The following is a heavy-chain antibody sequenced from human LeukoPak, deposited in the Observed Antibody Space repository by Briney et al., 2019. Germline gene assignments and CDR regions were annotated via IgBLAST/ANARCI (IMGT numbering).Heavy chain of an antibody. CDR3: ARGNGSITFGGVIAYYFDY. Sequence: SETLSLTCAVYGGSFSGYYWSWIRQPPGKGLEWIGEINHSGSTNYNPSLKSRVTISVDTSKNQFSLKLSSVTAADTAVYYCARGNGSITFGGVIAYYFDYWGQGTLVTVSS. V-gene: IGHV4-34*01. J-gene: IGHJ4*02. CDR2: INHSGST. CDR1: GGSFSGYY. D-gene: IGHD3-16*02.